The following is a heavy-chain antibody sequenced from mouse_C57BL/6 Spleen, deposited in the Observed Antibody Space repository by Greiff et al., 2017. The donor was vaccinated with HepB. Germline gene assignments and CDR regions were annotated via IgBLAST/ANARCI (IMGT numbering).Heavy chain of an antibody. CDR1: GFTFSDYG. V-gene: IGHV5-17*01. Sequence: DVKLVESGGGLVKPGGSLKLSCAASGFTFSDYGMHWVRQAPEKGLEWVAYISSGSSTIYYADTVKGRFTISRDNAKNTLFLQMTSLRSEDTAMYYCANSHAMDYWGQGTSVTVSS. J-gene: IGHJ4*01. CDR3: ANSHAMDY. CDR2: ISSGSSTI.